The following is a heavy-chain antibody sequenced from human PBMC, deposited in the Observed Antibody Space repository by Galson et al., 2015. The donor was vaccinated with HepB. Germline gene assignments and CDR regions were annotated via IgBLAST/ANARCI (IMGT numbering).Heavy chain of an antibody. CDR2: IYPGDSDT. J-gene: IGHJ2*01. CDR3: ALTYYYDSSGYYGWYFDL. CDR1: GYSFTSYW. Sequence: QSGAEVKKPGESLKISCKGSGYSFTSYWIGWVRQMPGKGLEWMGIIYPGDSDTRYSPSFQGQVTTSADKSISTAYLQWSSLKASDTAMYYCALTYYYDSSGYYGWYFDLWGRGTLDTVSS. V-gene: IGHV5-51*01. D-gene: IGHD3-22*01.